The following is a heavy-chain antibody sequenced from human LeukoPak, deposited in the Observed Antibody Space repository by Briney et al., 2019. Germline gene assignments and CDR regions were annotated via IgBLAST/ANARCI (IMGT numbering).Heavy chain of an antibody. Sequence: GGSLRLSCAASGFTFSNAWMSWVRQAPGKGLKWVGRIKSKTEGGTTDYAAPVKGRFTISRDDSKNTLYVEMNSLKTEDTAVYYCATVGYSYVSDYWGQGTLVTVSS. J-gene: IGHJ4*02. D-gene: IGHD5-18*01. CDR2: IKSKTEGGTT. CDR3: ATVGYSYVSDY. CDR1: GFTFSNAW. V-gene: IGHV3-15*01.